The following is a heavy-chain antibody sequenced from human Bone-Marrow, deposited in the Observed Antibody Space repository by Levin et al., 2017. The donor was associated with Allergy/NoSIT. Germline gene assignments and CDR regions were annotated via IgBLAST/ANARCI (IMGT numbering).Heavy chain of an antibody. V-gene: IGHV3-30*18. CDR3: PKEFLHSGYFQS. CDR1: GSFG. J-gene: IGHJ1*01. Sequence: GESLKISCADSGSFGMHWVRQAPGKGLEWVAVISYDGSYTYYADSVKGRFTISRDNSENTVNLQMNSLRPEDTGFYYCPKEFLHSGYFQSWDQGTLVTVSS. CDR2: ISYDGSYT.